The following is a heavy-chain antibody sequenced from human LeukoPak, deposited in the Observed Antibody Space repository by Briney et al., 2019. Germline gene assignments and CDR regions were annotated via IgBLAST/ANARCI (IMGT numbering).Heavy chain of an antibody. D-gene: IGHD2-8*01. Sequence: GSLRLSCAASGFTFSSYAMSWVRQAPGKGLEWVSAISGSGGSTYYADSVKGRFTISRDNSKNTLYLQMNSLRAEDTAVYYCAKDRDSHTNFDPWGQGTLVTVSS. CDR1: GFTFSSYA. J-gene: IGHJ5*02. V-gene: IGHV3-23*01. CDR2: ISGSGGST. CDR3: AKDRDSHTNFDP.